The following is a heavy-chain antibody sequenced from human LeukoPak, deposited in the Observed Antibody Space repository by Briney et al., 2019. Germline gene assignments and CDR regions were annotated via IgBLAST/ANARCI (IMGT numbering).Heavy chain of an antibody. D-gene: IGHD3-22*01. CDR1: GYTFTSYG. CDR3: ASRSSGYYQDAFDI. J-gene: IGHJ3*02. CDR2: ISAYNGNT. V-gene: IGHV1-18*01. Sequence: ASVKVSCKASGYTFTSYGISWVRQAPGQGLEWMGWISAYNGNTNYAQKLQGRVTITTDTSTSTAYMELRSLRSDDTAVYYCASRSSGYYQDAFDIWGQGTMVTVSS.